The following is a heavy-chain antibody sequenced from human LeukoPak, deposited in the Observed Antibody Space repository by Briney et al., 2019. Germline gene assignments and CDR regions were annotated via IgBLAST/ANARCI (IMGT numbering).Heavy chain of an antibody. J-gene: IGHJ6*03. V-gene: IGHV4-59*08. Sequence: PSETLSLTCSVSGGSIGSNTWSWIRQTPGKGLEWIGYIYYSGGTTYNPSLRRRVTISLDTSKNQFSLKLSSVTAADTAVYYCARHPYDYGDHYYFYYYMDVWGKGTTVTVSS. D-gene: IGHD4-17*01. CDR3: ARHPYDYGDHYYFYYYMDV. CDR2: IYYSGGT. CDR1: GGSIGSNT.